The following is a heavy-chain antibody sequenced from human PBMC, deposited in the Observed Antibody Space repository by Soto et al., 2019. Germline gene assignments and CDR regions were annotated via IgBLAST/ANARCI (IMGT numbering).Heavy chain of an antibody. CDR2: ISYDGSNK. D-gene: IGHD4-4*01. J-gene: IGHJ4*02. CDR1: GFTFSSYG. V-gene: IGHV3-30*18. CDR3: AKDRVTTLDY. Sequence: QVQLVESGGGVVQPGRSLRLSCAASGFTFSSYGMHWVRQAPGKGLEWVAVISYDGSNKYYADSVKGRFTISRDNSKNTLYLQMNSLGAEDTAVYYCAKDRVTTLDYWGQGTLVTVSS.